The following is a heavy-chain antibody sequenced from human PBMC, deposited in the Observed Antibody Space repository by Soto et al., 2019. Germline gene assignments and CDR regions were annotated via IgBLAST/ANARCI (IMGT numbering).Heavy chain of an antibody. CDR2: INHSGST. J-gene: IGHJ6*02. Sequence: SETLCLTCAVYGGSFSGYYWSWIRQPPGKGLEWIGEINHSGSTNYNPSLKSRVTISVDTSKNQFSLKLSSVTAADTAVYYCARVPYYDFWSGTGPYYYYGMDVWGQGTTVTVSS. CDR3: ARVPYYDFWSGTGPYYYYGMDV. V-gene: IGHV4-34*01. D-gene: IGHD3-3*01. CDR1: GGSFSGYY.